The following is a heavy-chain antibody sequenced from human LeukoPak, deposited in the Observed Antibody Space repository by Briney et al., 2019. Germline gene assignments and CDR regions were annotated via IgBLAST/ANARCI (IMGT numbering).Heavy chain of an antibody. V-gene: IGHV1-24*01. D-gene: IGHD3-3*01. CDR3: AILLEDYAFSTGSAKDY. J-gene: IGHJ4*02. Sequence: GASVKVSCKVSGHSLTQLSMHWVRQGTGRGLEWMGGFDPVDGDTIHAQKFQGRVTMTEDASTDTAYMELSSLRSDDTAVYYCAILLEDYAFSTGSAKDYWGQGTLVTVSS. CDR1: GHSLTQLS. CDR2: FDPVDGDT.